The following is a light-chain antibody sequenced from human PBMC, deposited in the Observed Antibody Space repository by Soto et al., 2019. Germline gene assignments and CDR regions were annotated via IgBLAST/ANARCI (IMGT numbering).Light chain of an antibody. J-gene: IGLJ1*01. V-gene: IGLV1-51*01. Sequence: QSVLTQPRSVSAAPGQKVTISCSGSSSNIGNNYVSWYQQLPGTAPKLLIYDNNKRPSGIPDRFSDSKSGTSATLGITGLQTGGEADYYCGTWDSSLSAYVFGTGTKV. CDR2: DNN. CDR1: SSNIGNNY. CDR3: GTWDSSLSAYV.